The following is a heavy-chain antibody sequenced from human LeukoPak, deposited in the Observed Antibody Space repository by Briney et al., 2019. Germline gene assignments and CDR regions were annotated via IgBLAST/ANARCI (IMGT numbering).Heavy chain of an antibody. CDR3: ARGRGRITMVLGVTN. J-gene: IGHJ4*02. D-gene: IGHD3-10*01. V-gene: IGHV4-34*01. Sequence: SETLSLTCAVYGGSFSGYYWSWIRQPPGKGLEWIGEINHSGSTNYNPSLKSRVTISVDTSKNQFSLKLSSVTAADTAVYYCARGRGRITMVLGVTNWGQGTLVTVSS. CDR2: INHSGST. CDR1: GGSFSGYY.